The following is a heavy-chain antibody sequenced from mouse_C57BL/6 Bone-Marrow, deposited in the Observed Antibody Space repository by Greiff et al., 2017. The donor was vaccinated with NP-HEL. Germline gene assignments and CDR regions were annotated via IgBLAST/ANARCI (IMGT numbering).Heavy chain of an antibody. V-gene: IGHV1-74*01. D-gene: IGHD2-4*01. CDR3: AMERLYYDYFYWYFDV. J-gene: IGHJ1*03. CDR1: GYTFTSYW. Sequence: QVQLQQPGAELVKPGASVKVSCKASGYTFTSYWMHWVKQRPGQGLEWIGRIHPSDSDTNYNQKLKGRATLTVDKSSSTVYMQLSSLTSEDSAVNYCAMERLYYDYFYWYFDVWDTGTTVTLSS. CDR2: IHPSDSDT.